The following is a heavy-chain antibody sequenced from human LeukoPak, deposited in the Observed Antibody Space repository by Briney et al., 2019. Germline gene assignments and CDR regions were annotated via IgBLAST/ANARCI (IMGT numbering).Heavy chain of an antibody. J-gene: IGHJ5*02. CDR2: ISGSGGST. V-gene: IGHV3-23*01. D-gene: IGHD2-2*01. Sequence: PGGSPRLSCAASGFTVSSNYMSWVRQAPGKGLEWVSAISGSGGSTYYADSVKGRFTISRDNSKNTLYLQMNSLRAEDTAVYYCAKDHQSSWFDPWGQGTLVTVSS. CDR3: AKDHQSSWFDP. CDR1: GFTVSSNY.